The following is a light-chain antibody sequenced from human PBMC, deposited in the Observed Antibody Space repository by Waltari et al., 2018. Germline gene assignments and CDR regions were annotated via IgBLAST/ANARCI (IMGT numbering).Light chain of an antibody. V-gene: IGKV4-1*01. CDR3: QQYYSSPWT. Sequence: DIVMTQSPDSLAVSLGERATINSKSSQSVLYTSYNKNFLAWYQQKPGQPPKLLIYWASTRESGVPDRFSGSGSGTDFTLTISSLQSEDVAVYYCQQYYSSPWTFGQGSKVEIK. CDR1: QSVLYTSYNKNF. CDR2: WAS. J-gene: IGKJ1*01.